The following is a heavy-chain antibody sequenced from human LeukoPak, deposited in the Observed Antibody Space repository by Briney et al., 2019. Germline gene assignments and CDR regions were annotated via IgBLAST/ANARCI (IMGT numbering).Heavy chain of an antibody. CDR3: AKHSMDYGDYVGEDY. Sequence: PGGSLRLSCAASGFTFSSYSMNWVRQAPGKGLEWVSSISSSSSSYIYYADSVKGRFTISRDNAKNSLYLQMNSLRAEDTAVYYCAKHSMDYGDYVGEDYWGQGTLVTVSS. CDR2: ISSSSSSYI. V-gene: IGHV3-21*01. CDR1: GFTFSSYS. D-gene: IGHD4-17*01. J-gene: IGHJ4*02.